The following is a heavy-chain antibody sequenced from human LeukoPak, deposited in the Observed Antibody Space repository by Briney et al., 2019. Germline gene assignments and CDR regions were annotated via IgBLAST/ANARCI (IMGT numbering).Heavy chain of an antibody. D-gene: IGHD3-9*01. J-gene: IGHJ4*02. Sequence: GGSLRLSCAASGFTFSSYAMSWVRQAPEKGLEWVSTISDSGGRAYYADSVKGRFTISRDDSKNTLYLQMSSLRTEDTAVYYCAKDHFEYDILTGYSNYWGQGTLVTVSS. CDR3: AKDHFEYDILTGYSNY. CDR1: GFTFSSYA. CDR2: ISDSGGRA. V-gene: IGHV3-23*01.